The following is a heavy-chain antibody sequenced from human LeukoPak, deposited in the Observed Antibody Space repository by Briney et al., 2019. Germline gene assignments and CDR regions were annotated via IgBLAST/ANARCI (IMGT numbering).Heavy chain of an antibody. CDR3: AKDQGSGSYDLLCDY. CDR2: ISGSGGST. Sequence: GGSLRLSCAASGFTFSSYGMSWVRQAPGKGLEWVSAISGSGGSTYYADSVKGRFTISRDNSKNTLYLQMNSLRAEDTAVYYCAKDQGSGSYDLLCDYWGQGTLVTVSS. V-gene: IGHV3-23*01. D-gene: IGHD3-10*01. J-gene: IGHJ4*02. CDR1: GFTFSSYG.